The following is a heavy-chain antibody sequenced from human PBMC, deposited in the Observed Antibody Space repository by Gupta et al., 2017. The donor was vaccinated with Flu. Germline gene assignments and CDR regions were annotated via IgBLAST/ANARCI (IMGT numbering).Heavy chain of an antibody. CDR2: INPSGGSP. D-gene: IGHD2-15*01. J-gene: IGHJ6*03. Sequence: YMHWVRQAPGHGLEWMGIINPSGGSPSYAQKFRGRVTMTRDTSTSTVYMELSSLRSEDTAVYYCVRDPGPSSGGPLYMDVWGKGTTVTVSS. CDR3: VRDPGPSSGGPLYMDV. V-gene: IGHV1-46*01. CDR1: Y.